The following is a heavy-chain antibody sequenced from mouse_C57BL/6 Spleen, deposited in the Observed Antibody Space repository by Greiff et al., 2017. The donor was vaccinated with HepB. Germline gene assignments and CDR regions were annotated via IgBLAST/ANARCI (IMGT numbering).Heavy chain of an antibody. V-gene: IGHV8-12*01. CDR1: GFSLSTSGMG. Sequence: QVTLKESGPGILQSSQTLSLTCSFSGFSLSTSGMGVSWIRQPSGKGLEWLAHIYWDDDKRYNPSLKSRLTISKDTSRNQVFLKITSVDTADTATYYCARSVFTTVVATDAMDYWGQGTSVTVSS. CDR3: ARSVFTTVVATDAMDY. D-gene: IGHD1-1*01. CDR2: IYWDDDK. J-gene: IGHJ4*01.